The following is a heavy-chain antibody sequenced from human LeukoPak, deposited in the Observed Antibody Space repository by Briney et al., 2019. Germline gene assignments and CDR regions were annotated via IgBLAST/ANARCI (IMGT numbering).Heavy chain of an antibody. CDR1: GFTFSSYA. V-gene: IGHV3-23*01. CDR3: AKVQGILTGYYLPYYYYGMDV. J-gene: IGHJ6*02. D-gene: IGHD3-9*01. CDR2: ISGSGGST. Sequence: GGSLRLSCAASGFTFSSYAMSWVSQAPGKGLEWVSAISGSGGSTYYADSVKGRFTISRDNSKNTLYLQMNSLRAEDTAVYYCAKVQGILTGYYLPYYYYGMDVWGQGTTVTVSS.